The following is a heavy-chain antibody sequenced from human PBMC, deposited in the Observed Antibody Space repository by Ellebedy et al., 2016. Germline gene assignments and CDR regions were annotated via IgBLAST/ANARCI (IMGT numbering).Heavy chain of an antibody. CDR2: IYYSGST. CDR1: GGSISSYY. J-gene: IGHJ4*02. V-gene: IGHV4-59*08. CDR3: ARLKGVMLDY. Sequence: SETLSLTCTVSGGSISSYYWSWIRQPPGKGLEWIGYIYYSGSTNYNPSLKSRVTISVDTSKNQFSLKLSSVTAADTAVYYCARLKGVMLDYWGQGTLVTVSS. D-gene: IGHD2-8*01.